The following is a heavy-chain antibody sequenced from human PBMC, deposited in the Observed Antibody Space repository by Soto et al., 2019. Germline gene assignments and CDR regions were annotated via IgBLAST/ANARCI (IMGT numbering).Heavy chain of an antibody. CDR3: ARDRLMATAGTARHYFGLDV. CDR1: GGSIRSGGYY. D-gene: IGHD5-18*01. Sequence: QVQLQESGPGLVKPSQTLSLTCTVSGGSIRSGGYYWSWVRQSPRRGLEWIGNIYYSGSTYYNPSLKSRLTISVDTSKNQFFLNLSSVTAADTAVYYCARDRLMATAGTARHYFGLDVWGQGTTVTVSS. CDR2: IYYSGST. J-gene: IGHJ6*02. V-gene: IGHV4-31*03.